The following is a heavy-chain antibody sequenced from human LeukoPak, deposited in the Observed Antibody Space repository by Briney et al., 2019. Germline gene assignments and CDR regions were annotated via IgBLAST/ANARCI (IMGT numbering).Heavy chain of an antibody. Sequence: PSETLSLTCAVSGGSISSGGYSWSWIRQPPGKGLEWIGYIYYSGSTYYNPSLKSRVTISVDTSKNQFSLKLSSVTAADTAVYYCARSPAVMVRGVIIIGPYDYWGQGTLVTVSS. CDR3: ARSPAVMVRGVIIIGPYDY. D-gene: IGHD3-10*01. V-gene: IGHV4-30-4*07. J-gene: IGHJ4*02. CDR2: IYYSGST. CDR1: GGSISSGGYS.